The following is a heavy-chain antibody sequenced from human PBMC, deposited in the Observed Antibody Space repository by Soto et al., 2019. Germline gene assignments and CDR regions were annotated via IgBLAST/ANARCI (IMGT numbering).Heavy chain of an antibody. CDR1: GGSFSGYY. D-gene: IGHD4-4*01. CDR2: INHSGST. J-gene: IGHJ6*02. Sequence: PSETLSLTCAAYGGSFSGYYWSWIRQPPGKGLEWIGEINHSGSTNYNPSLKSRVTISVDTSKNQFSLKLSSVTAADTAVYYCARAWDYTYYYGMDVWGQGTTVTVSS. CDR3: ARAWDYTYYYGMDV. V-gene: IGHV4-34*01.